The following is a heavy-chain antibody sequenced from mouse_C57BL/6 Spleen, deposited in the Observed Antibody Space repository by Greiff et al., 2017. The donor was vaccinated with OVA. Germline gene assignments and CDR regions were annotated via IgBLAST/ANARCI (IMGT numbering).Heavy chain of an antibody. CDR1: GFSLSTSGMG. Sequence: QVTLKESGPGILQSSQTLSLTCSFSGFSLSTSGMGVSWIRQPSGQGLEWLAHIYWDDDKRYNPSLKSQLTISKDTSRNQVFLQITSVDTADTATYYCARGVSITTVVDYWYFDVWGTGTTVTVSS. D-gene: IGHD1-1*01. V-gene: IGHV8-12*01. CDR2: IYWDDDK. CDR3: ARGVSITTVVDYWYFDV. J-gene: IGHJ1*03.